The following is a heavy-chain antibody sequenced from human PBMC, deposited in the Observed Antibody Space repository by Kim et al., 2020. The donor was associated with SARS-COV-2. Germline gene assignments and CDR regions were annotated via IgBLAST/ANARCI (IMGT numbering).Heavy chain of an antibody. CDR3: ARASRSTIFGVVTAPGAF. D-gene: IGHD3-3*01. CDR2: IYYSGST. Sequence: SETLSLTCTVSGGSISSYYWSWIRQPPGKGLEWIGYIYYSGSTNYKPSLKSRVTISVDTSKNQFSLKLSSVTAADTAVYYCARASRSTIFGVVTAPGAF. J-gene: IGHJ3*01. CDR1: GGSISSYY. V-gene: IGHV4-59*01.